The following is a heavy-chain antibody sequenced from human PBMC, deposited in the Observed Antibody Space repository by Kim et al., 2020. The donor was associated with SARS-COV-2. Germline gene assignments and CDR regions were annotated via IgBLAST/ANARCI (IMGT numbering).Heavy chain of an antibody. V-gene: IGHV3-30*02. CDR3: AKDRLFGEDYFDY. Sequence: YADSVKGRFTISRDNSKNTLYLQMNSLRAEDTAVYYCAKDRLFGEDYFDYWGQGTLVTVSS. D-gene: IGHD3-3*01. J-gene: IGHJ4*02.